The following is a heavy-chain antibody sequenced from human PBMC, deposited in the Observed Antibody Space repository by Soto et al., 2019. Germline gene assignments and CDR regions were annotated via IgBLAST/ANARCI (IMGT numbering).Heavy chain of an antibody. J-gene: IGHJ4*02. CDR2: ISYDGSNK. CDR3: ARVHKMGGQLGIGSHFDD. V-gene: IGHV3-30-3*01. D-gene: IGHD6-6*01. Sequence: QPGGSLRLSCAASGFTFSSYAMHWVRQAPGKGLEWVAVISYDGSNKYYADSVKGRFTISRDNSKNTLYLQMNSLRAEDTAVYYCARVHKMGGQLGIGSHFDDWGQGTLVTVSS. CDR1: GFTFSSYA.